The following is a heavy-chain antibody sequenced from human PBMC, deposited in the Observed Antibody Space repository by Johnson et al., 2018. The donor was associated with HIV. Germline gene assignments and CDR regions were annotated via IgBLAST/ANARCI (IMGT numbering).Heavy chain of an antibody. CDR2: ISYDGSNK. CDR1: GFTFSSYA. D-gene: IGHD4-17*01. J-gene: IGHJ3*02. V-gene: IGHV3-30-3*01. Sequence: QVQLVESGGGVVQPGRSLRLSCEASGFTFSSYAMHWVRQAPGKGLEWVAVISYDGSNKYYADSVKGRFTISRDNSKNTLYLQMNSLRAEDTAVYYCARDSTAGPDKGLDYVGAFDIWGQGTMVTVSS. CDR3: ARDSTAGPDKGLDYVGAFDI.